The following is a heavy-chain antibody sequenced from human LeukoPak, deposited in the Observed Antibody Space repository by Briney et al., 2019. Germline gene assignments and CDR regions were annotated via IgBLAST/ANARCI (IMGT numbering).Heavy chain of an antibody. CDR2: IAGDESKK. D-gene: IGHD5-18*01. CDR1: GFTFTSSW. CDR3: ARDFHPHLERGYSYGYYDY. V-gene: IGHV3-7*03. J-gene: IGHJ4*02. Sequence: PWGSLRLSCVASGFTFTSSWLVWVPQAQGKGLEGLANIAGDESKKRYMVSVKGRFTISRDNAKNSLYLQMNSLRAENTAVYYRARDFHPHLERGYSYGYYDYWGQGTLVTVSS.